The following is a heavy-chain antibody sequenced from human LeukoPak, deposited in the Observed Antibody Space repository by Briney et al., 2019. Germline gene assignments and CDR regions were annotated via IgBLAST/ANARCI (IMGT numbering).Heavy chain of an antibody. V-gene: IGHV4-34*01. D-gene: IGHD5-18*01. CDR2: INHSGSA. J-gene: IGHJ4*02. Sequence: PSETLSLTCAVYGGSFSGYYWSWIRQPPGKGLEWIGEINHSGSANYNPSLKSRVTISVDTSKNQFSLKLSSVTAADTAVYYCARGAQLWDHWVQETLVTVSS. CDR3: ARGAQLWDH. CDR1: GGSFSGYY.